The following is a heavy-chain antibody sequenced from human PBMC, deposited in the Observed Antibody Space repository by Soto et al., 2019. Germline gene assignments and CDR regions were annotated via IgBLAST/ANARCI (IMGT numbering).Heavy chain of an antibody. CDR3: ARALDYYYGMDV. Sequence: GGSLRLSSAASGFTFSSYGMHWVRQAPGKGLEWVAVIWYDGSNKYYADSVKGRFTISRDNSKNTLYLQMNSLRAEDTAVYYCARALDYYYGMDVWGQGTTVTVSS. CDR2: IWYDGSNK. V-gene: IGHV3-33*01. CDR1: GFTFSSYG. J-gene: IGHJ6*02.